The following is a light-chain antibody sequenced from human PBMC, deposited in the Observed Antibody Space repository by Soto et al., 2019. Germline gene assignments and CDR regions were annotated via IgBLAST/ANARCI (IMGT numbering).Light chain of an antibody. Sequence: DIQMTQSPSTLSASVGDRVTITCRASQSISSWLAWYQQKPGKAPKLLIYDASSLESGVTSRFRGSGSGAEFILTSSSRQPDDFATYCCQPYNSYPGFGPGTKVEVK. CDR3: QPYNSYPG. J-gene: IGKJ1*01. V-gene: IGKV1-5*01. CDR1: QSISSW. CDR2: DAS.